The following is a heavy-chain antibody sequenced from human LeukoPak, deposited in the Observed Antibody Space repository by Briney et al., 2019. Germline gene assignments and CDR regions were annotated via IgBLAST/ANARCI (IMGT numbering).Heavy chain of an antibody. D-gene: IGHD2-8*02. J-gene: IGHJ6*02. V-gene: IGHV3-23*01. CDR1: GFTFSSYA. CDR3: ANTLLGPHYYYYGMDV. Sequence: GGSLRLSCAASGFTFSSYAMSWVRQAPGKGLEWVSAISGSGGSTYYADSVKGRFTISRDNSKNTLYLQMNSLRAEHTAVYYCANTLLGPHYYYYGMDVWGQGTTVTVSS. CDR2: ISGSGGST.